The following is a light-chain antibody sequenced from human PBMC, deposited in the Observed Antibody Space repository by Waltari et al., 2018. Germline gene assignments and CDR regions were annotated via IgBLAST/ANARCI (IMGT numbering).Light chain of an antibody. CDR3: QSADSSGTYRVI. J-gene: IGLJ2*01. CDR2: KDS. V-gene: IGLV3-25*03. CDR1: ALPKLS. Sequence: SYELTQPPSVPVSPGQTARITCHGDALPKLSAYWYQQKAGQAPVLVIYKDSERLPGIHERFAGSSSGTTVTLTISGVQAEDEADYYCQSADSSGTYRVIFGGGTKLTVL.